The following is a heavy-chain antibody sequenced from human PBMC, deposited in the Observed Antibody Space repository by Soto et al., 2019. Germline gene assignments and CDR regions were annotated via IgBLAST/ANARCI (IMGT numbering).Heavy chain of an antibody. V-gene: IGHV3-30*18. Sequence: VGFLRLSCAASGFTFRTHGMHWVRQAPGKGLEWVALISYEGDIAYYADSVKGRFTVSRDNSKDTMSLQMNSLRVDDTAVYYCAKMKQGVTTRFRADFDYWGQGTLVTVSS. J-gene: IGHJ4*02. CDR3: AKMKQGVTTRFRADFDY. CDR2: ISYEGDIA. CDR1: GFTFRTHG. D-gene: IGHD4-17*01.